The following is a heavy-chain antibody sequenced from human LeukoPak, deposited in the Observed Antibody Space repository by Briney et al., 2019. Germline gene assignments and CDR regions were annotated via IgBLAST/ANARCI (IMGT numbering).Heavy chain of an antibody. J-gene: IGHJ6*03. CDR3: ASGSAHFGVVIKYYYYMDV. CDR1: GFTFSSYA. D-gene: IGHD3-3*01. V-gene: IGHV3-30-3*01. CDR2: ISYDGSNK. Sequence: PGGSLRLSCAASGFTFSSYAMHWVRQAPGKGLEWVAVISYDGSNKYYADSVKGRFTISRDNSKNTLYLQMNSLRAEDTAVYYCASGSAHFGVVIKYYYYMDVWGKGTTVTVSS.